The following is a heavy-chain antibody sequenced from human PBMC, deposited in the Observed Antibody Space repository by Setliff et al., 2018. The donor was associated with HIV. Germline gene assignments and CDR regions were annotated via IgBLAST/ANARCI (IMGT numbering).Heavy chain of an antibody. CDR1: GGSVSDDY. Sequence: SETLSLTCAVYGGSVSDDYWSWIRQPPGRGMEWIGEINDSGNTNFNPSLKNRVTMSVDTSKSQFSLNLTSVTVADTAVYYCARGVGLFGVVTWFNPWGHGVLVTVSS. CDR3: ARGVGLFGVVTWFNP. D-gene: IGHD3-3*01. V-gene: IGHV4-34*01. J-gene: IGHJ5*02. CDR2: INDSGNT.